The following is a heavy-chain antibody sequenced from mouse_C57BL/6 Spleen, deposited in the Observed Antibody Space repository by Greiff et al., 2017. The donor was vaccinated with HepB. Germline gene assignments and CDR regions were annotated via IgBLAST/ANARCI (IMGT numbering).Heavy chain of an antibody. V-gene: IGHV5-4*01. CDR1: GFTFSSYA. Sequence: VQLVESGGGLVKPGGSLKLSCAASGFTFSSYAMSWVRQTPEKRLEWVATISDGGSYTYYPDNVKGRFTISRDNAKNNLYLQMSHLKSEDTAMYYCARDQDGSSYDYWGQGTTLTVSS. CDR2: ISDGGSYT. J-gene: IGHJ2*01. CDR3: ARDQDGSSYDY. D-gene: IGHD1-1*01.